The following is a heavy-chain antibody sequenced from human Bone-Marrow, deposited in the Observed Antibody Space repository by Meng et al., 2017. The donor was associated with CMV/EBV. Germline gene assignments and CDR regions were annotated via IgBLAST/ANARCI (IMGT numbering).Heavy chain of an antibody. V-gene: IGHV3-30*02. D-gene: IGHD7-27*01. CDR3: ARDLTGELYYFDY. CDR2: IRYDGSNK. CDR1: GFTFSSYA. J-gene: IGHJ4*02. Sequence: GESLKISCAASGFTFSSYAMHWVRQAPGKGLEWVAFIRYDGSNKYYADSVKGRFTISRDNSKNTLYLQMNSLRAEDTAVYYCARDLTGELYYFDYWGQGTLVTVSS.